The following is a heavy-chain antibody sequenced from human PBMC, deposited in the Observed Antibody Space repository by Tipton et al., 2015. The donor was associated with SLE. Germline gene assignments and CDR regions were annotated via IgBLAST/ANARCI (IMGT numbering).Heavy chain of an antibody. CDR3: ARGIMGAHDY. CDR1: GGSFSGYY. D-gene: IGHD2-8*01. CDR2: INHSGRT. Sequence: TLSLTCAVYGGSFSGYYSSWIRQPPGKGLEWIGEINHSGRTNYNPSLKSRVTISVDTSKNQISLKLRSMTAADTAVYYCARGIMGAHDYWGQGTLVTVSS. V-gene: IGHV4-34*01. J-gene: IGHJ4*02.